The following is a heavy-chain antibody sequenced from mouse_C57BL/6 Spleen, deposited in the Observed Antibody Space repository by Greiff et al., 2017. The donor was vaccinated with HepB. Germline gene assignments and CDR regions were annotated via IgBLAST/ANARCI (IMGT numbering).Heavy chain of an antibody. CDR2: ISYDGSN. J-gene: IGHJ4*01. V-gene: IGHV3-6*01. CDR3: ARELRD. D-gene: IGHD1-1*01. Sequence: EVKVEESGPGLVKPSQSLSLTCSVTGYSITSGYYWNWIRQFPGNKLEWMGYISYDGSNNYNPSLKNRISITRDTSKNQFILKLNSVTTEDTATYYCARELRDWGQGTSVTVSS. CDR1: GYSITSGYY.